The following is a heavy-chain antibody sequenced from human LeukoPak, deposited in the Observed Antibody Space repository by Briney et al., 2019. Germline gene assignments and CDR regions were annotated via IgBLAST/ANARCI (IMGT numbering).Heavy chain of an antibody. CDR3: AKDRVGATRFGAFDI. Sequence: PGGSLRLSCAASGFTFSSYAMTWVRQAPGKGLEWVSAISGSGDSTYYADPVEGRFTISRDNSKNTLYLQMNSLRAEDTAVYYCAKDRVGATRFGAFDIWGQGTMVTVSS. J-gene: IGHJ3*02. V-gene: IGHV3-23*01. D-gene: IGHD1-26*01. CDR2: ISGSGDST. CDR1: GFTFSSYA.